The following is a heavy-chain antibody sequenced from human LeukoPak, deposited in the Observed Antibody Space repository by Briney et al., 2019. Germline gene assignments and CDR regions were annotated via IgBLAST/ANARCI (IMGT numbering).Heavy chain of an antibody. Sequence: SETLSLTCAVYGGSFSGYYWSWIRQPPGKGLEWIGFIYDSGSTDYNPSLKSRVTISVDTSKNQFSLRLTSMTAADTAVYYCARSPPRGAWFDPWGQGKQVIVSS. CDR2: IYDSGST. J-gene: IGHJ5*02. CDR3: ARSPPRGAWFDP. D-gene: IGHD4/OR15-4a*01. V-gene: IGHV4-34*01. CDR1: GGSFSGYY.